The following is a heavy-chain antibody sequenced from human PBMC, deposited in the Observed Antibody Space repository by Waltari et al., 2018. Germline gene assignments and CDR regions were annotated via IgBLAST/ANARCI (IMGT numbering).Heavy chain of an antibody. CDR3: ARSGIAAAGHFDP. D-gene: IGHD6-13*01. V-gene: IGHV4-39*07. CDR2: IYYSGST. Sequence: QLQLQESGPGLVKHSATLSTTCTVSGGSISSSSYSWGWIRQPPGKGLEWIGSIYYSGSTYYNPSLKSRVTISVDTSKNQFSLKLSSVTAADTAVYYCARSGIAAAGHFDPWGQGTLVTVSS. J-gene: IGHJ5*02. CDR1: GGSISSSSYS.